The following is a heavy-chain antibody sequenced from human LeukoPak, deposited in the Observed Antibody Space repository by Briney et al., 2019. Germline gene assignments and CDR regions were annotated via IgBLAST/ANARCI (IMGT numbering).Heavy chain of an antibody. Sequence: GGSLRLSCAASGFTFSSYGMHWVRQAPGKGLEWVAVISYDGSNKYYADSVKARFTISRDNSKNTLYLQMNSLRAEDTAVYYCAKDPWGSGYAYYFDYWGQGTLVTVSS. D-gene: IGHD5-12*01. CDR2: ISYDGSNK. CDR3: AKDPWGSGYAYYFDY. CDR1: GFTFSSYG. J-gene: IGHJ4*02. V-gene: IGHV3-30*18.